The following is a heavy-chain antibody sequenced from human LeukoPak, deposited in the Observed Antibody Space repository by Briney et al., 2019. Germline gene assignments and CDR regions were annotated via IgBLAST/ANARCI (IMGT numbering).Heavy chain of an antibody. Sequence: SVKVSCKASGGTFSSYAISWVRQAPGQGLEWMGGIIPIFGTANYAQKFQGRVTITTDESTSTAYMELSSLGSEDTAVYYCARGAQQLVLENWFDPWGQGTLVTVSS. J-gene: IGHJ5*02. CDR3: ARGAQQLVLENWFDP. CDR2: IIPIFGTA. D-gene: IGHD6-13*01. CDR1: GGTFSSYA. V-gene: IGHV1-69*05.